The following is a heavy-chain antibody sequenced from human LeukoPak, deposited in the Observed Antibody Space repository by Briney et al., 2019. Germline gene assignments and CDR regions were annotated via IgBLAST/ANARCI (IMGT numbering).Heavy chain of an antibody. Sequence: GGTLRLSCAASGFTFSSYGMSWVRQAPGKGLEWVSAISGSGGSTYYADSVKGRFTISRDNSKNTLYLQMNSLRAEHTAVYYCAKELDYYDSSGYYPYFDYWGQGTLVTVSS. CDR1: GFTFSSYG. CDR2: ISGSGGST. V-gene: IGHV3-23*01. CDR3: AKELDYYDSSGYYPYFDY. J-gene: IGHJ4*02. D-gene: IGHD3-22*01.